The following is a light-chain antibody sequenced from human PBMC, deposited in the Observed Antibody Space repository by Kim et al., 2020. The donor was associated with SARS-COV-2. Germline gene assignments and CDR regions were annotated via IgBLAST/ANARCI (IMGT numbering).Light chain of an antibody. V-gene: IGLV1-40*01. J-gene: IGLJ2*01. CDR2: NSD. CDR3: QSYDKSPSGHVI. CDR1: RSSVGSGYE. Sequence: VTRSCSASRSSVGSGYEVHWYRQLPGAAPQRLIYNSDSRPSGVPDRFSASKSGTSASLAITGLQSEDEGDYYCQSYDKSPSGHVIFGGGTKLTVL.